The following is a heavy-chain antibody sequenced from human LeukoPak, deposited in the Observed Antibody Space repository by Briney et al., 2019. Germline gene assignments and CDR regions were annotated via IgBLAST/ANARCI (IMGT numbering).Heavy chain of an antibody. D-gene: IGHD3-9*01. CDR2: ISGSGGST. Sequence: GGSLRLSCAASGFTFSNAWMSWVRQAPGKGLEWVSAISGSGGSTYYADSVKGRFTISRDNSKNTLYLQMNSLRAEDTAVYYCARVGRLTQRYYDILTGLFDYWGQGTLVTVSS. J-gene: IGHJ4*02. V-gene: IGHV3-23*01. CDR3: ARVGRLTQRYYDILTGLFDY. CDR1: GFTFSNAW.